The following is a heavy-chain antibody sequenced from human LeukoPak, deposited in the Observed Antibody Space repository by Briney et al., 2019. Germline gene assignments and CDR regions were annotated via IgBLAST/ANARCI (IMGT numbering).Heavy chain of an antibody. V-gene: IGHV1-18*01. Sequence: GASVKVSCKGSDYTFTSYGISWVRQAPGQGLEWMGWISAYNGNTNYAQKLQGRVTMSTDTSTSTAYMELRSLRSDDTAVYYCAREGYCYHTICVKPFDYWGQGSLVTVFS. J-gene: IGHJ4*02. CDR3: AREGYCYHTICVKPFDY. D-gene: IGHD2-15*01. CDR2: ISAYNGNT. CDR1: DYTFTSYG.